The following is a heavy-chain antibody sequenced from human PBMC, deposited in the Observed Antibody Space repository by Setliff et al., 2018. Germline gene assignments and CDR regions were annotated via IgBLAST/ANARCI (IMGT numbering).Heavy chain of an antibody. J-gene: IGHJ4*02. Sequence: GASVKVSCKTSGYTFTNYGITWVRQAPGQGLEWMGWINNYSFKTNYSQKFLGRVTVTTDTSTGTAYMELGSLTSDDTAIYYCARINFYVSSGYYYAPDYWGPGTLVTVSS. V-gene: IGHV1-18*01. CDR2: INNYSFKT. CDR1: GYTFTNYG. CDR3: ARINFYVSSGYYYAPDY. D-gene: IGHD3-22*01.